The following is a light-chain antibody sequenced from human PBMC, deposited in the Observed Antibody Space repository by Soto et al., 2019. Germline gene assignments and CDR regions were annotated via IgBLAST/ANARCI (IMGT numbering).Light chain of an antibody. V-gene: IGLV2-11*01. CDR2: EVS. J-gene: IGLJ3*02. CDR1: SNDVGGNNY. CDR3: YSYAGSFTWV. Sequence: QSALTQPRSVSGSPGQSVTISCTGTSNDVGGNNYVSWYQQHPGKAPKLMISEVSNRPSGVSNRFSGSKSGNTASLTISGLQADDEGDYYCYSYAGSFTWVFDGGTKLTVL.